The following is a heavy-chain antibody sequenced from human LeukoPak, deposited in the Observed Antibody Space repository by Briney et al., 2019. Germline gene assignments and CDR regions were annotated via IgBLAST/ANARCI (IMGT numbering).Heavy chain of an antibody. CDR2: IYYRGRT. CDR1: GGSINSYY. J-gene: IGHJ4*02. CDR3: ARADYYDSSGYYEIDY. Sequence: PSETLSLTCTVSGGSINSYYWNWIRQPPGKGLEWIGYIYYRGRTNNNPSLKSRVTISVDTSKNQFSLKLSSVTAADTAVYYCARADYYDSSGYYEIDYWGQGTLVTVSS. V-gene: IGHV4-59*01. D-gene: IGHD3-22*01.